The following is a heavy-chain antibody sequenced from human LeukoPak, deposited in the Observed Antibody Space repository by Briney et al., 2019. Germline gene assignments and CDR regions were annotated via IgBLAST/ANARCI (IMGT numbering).Heavy chain of an antibody. CDR1: GGSISSYY. V-gene: IGHV4-59*01. D-gene: IGHD3-22*01. CDR3: ARGSSGYRGLGDY. J-gene: IGHJ4*02. CDR2: IYYSGST. Sequence: SETLSLTCTVSGGSISSYYWSWVRQPPGKGLEWIGYIYYSGSTDYNPSLKSRVTISVDTSKNQFSLKLSSVTAADTAVYYCARGSSGYRGLGDYWGQGTLVTVSS.